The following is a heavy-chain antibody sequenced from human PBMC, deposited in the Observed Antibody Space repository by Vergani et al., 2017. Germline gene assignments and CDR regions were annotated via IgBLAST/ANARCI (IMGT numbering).Heavy chain of an antibody. CDR1: GYTFTSYG. CDR2: ISAYNGNT. J-gene: IGHJ4*02. Sequence: QVPLVQSGAVVKKPGASVKVSCKASGYTFTSYGISWVRQAPGQGLEWMGWISAYNGNTNYAQKLQGRVTMTTETSTITAYMELRSLRSDDTAVYYCARAGYYDSRGNNYFDYWGQGTLVTVSS. D-gene: IGHD3-22*01. V-gene: IGHV1-18*01. CDR3: ARAGYYDSRGNNYFDY.